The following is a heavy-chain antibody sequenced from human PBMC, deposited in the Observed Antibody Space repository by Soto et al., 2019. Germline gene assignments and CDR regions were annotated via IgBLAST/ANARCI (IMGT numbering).Heavy chain of an antibody. V-gene: IGHV3-23*01. CDR1: GFTFSNYA. D-gene: IGHD4-4*01. CDR3: TKEHSNYPDNWFDP. Sequence: EVQLLDSGGGLVQPGGSLRLSCAASGFTFSNYAMSWVHQAPGTGLQWVSAIDGGGTKTYYADSVKGRFTISRDNSMNTLYLQMDSLRAEDTAIYYCTKEHSNYPDNWFDPWGQGTRVTVSS. CDR2: IDGGGTKT. J-gene: IGHJ5*02.